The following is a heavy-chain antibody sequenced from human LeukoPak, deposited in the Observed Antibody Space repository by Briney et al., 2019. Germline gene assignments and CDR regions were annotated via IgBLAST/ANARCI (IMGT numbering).Heavy chain of an antibody. CDR1: GGSISSGSCY. J-gene: IGHJ3*02. D-gene: IGHD5-24*01. CDR2: IYTSGST. Sequence: SETLSLTCTVSGGSISSGSCYWSWIRQPAGKGLEWIGRIYTSGSTNYNPSLKSRVTISVDTSKNQFSLKLSSVTAADTAVYYCARVPFYDLDGYNMVDIWGQGTMVTVSS. V-gene: IGHV4-61*02. CDR3: ARVPFYDLDGYNMVDI.